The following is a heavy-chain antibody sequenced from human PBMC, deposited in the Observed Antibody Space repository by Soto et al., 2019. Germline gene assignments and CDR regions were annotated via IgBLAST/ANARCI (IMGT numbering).Heavy chain of an antibody. CDR2: IYPGDSDT. Sequence: PGESLKISCKTSGYSFTRHWIGWVRQMPGKGLEWLGVIYPGDSDTVYSPSFQGQVTISADKSITTAYLQWSSLKASDTAIYYCARQSSHETCGFTVYYFYSPGQGTLVTRSA. D-gene: IGHD2-21*01. CDR1: GYSFTRHW. V-gene: IGHV5-51*01. CDR3: ARQSSHETCGFTVYYFYS. J-gene: IGHJ4*02.